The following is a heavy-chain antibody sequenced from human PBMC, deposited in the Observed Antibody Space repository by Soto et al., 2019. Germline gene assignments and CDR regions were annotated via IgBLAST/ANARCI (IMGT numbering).Heavy chain of an antibody. J-gene: IGHJ4*02. CDR1: GFTFSSYS. CDR3: ARDQTGWYCSGGSCYYFDY. V-gene: IGHV3-48*01. D-gene: IGHD2-15*01. CDR2: ISSSSTI. Sequence: GGSLRLSCAASGFTFSSYSMNWVRQAPGKGLEWVSYISSSSTIYYADSVKGRFTISRDNAKNSLYLQMNSLRAEDTAVYYCARDQTGWYCSGGSCYYFDYWGQGTLVTVSS.